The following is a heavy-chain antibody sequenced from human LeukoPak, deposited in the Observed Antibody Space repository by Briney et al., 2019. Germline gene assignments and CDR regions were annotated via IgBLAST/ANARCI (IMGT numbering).Heavy chain of an antibody. V-gene: IGHV3-74*01. CDR1: GFTFGNYW. CDR3: AKVRWDY. CDR2: LDNDGSRT. Sequence: PGGSLRLSCAASGFTFGNYWMHWVRQAPGKGLEWVSRLDNDGSRTTYADSVKGRFTISRDNAKNTLYLQMNSLRAEDTAVYYCAKVRWDYWGQGTLVTVSS. J-gene: IGHJ4*02. D-gene: IGHD2-15*01.